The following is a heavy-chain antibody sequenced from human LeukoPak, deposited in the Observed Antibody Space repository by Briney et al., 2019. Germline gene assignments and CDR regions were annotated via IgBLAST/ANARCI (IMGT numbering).Heavy chain of an antibody. Sequence: GGSLRLSCAASGFTFNSYAMHWVRQAPGKGLEWVAVISFDGSNKYYADSMKGRFSISRDNSKNTLYLQKNSLRAEDTAVYYCAREKVVAPYGMDVWGQGTAVTVSS. CDR2: ISFDGSNK. D-gene: IGHD2-15*01. V-gene: IGHV3-30-3*01. CDR1: GFTFNSYA. CDR3: AREKVVAPYGMDV. J-gene: IGHJ6*02.